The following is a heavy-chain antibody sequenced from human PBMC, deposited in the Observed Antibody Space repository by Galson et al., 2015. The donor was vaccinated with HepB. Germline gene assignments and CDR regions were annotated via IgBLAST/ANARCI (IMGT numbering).Heavy chain of an antibody. CDR1: GYSFTSYW. CDR3: ARLDSSGYYYVGYYYGMDV. V-gene: IGHV5-51*03. D-gene: IGHD3-22*01. CDR2: IYPGDSDT. J-gene: IGHJ6*02. Sequence: QSGAEVKKPGESLKISCKGSGYSFTSYWIGWVRQMPGKGLEWMGIIYPGDSDTRYSPSFQGQVAISADKSISTAYLQWSSLKASDTAMYYCARLDSSGYYYVGYYYGMDVWGQGTTVTVSS.